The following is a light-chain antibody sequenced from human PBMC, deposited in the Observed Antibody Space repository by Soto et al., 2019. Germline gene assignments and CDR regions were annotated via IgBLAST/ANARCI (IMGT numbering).Light chain of an antibody. CDR2: SNN. V-gene: IGLV1-44*01. CDR1: SSNIGSNT. J-gene: IGLJ2*01. Sequence: QSVLTQPPSASGTPGQRVTISCSGISSNIGSNTVNWYQQLPGTAPKLLIYSNNQRPSGVPDRFSGSKSGTSASLAISGFQSEDEADYYCAAWDDSLNGSVVFGGGTKLTVL. CDR3: AAWDDSLNGSVV.